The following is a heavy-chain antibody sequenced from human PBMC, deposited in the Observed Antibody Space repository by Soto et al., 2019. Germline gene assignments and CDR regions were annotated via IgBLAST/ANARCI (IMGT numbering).Heavy chain of an antibody. CDR3: APHTLDTGMPSGY. CDR2: ISAYNGNT. V-gene: IGHV1-18*01. D-gene: IGHD5-18*01. Sequence: ASVKVSCKASGYTFTIYGISWVLQAPGQGLEWMGWISAYNGNTNYAQKLQGRVTMTTDTSTSTAYMELRSLRSDDTAVYYCAPHTLDTGMPSGYWGQGTLVTVAS. J-gene: IGHJ4*02. CDR1: GYTFTIYG.